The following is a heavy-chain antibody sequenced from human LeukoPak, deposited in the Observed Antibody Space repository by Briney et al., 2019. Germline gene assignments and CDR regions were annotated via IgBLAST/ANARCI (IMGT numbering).Heavy chain of an antibody. Sequence: ASVKVSCKASGYTFTSYYVHWVRQAPGQGLEWMGIINPSGGSTSYAQKFQGRVTMTRDASTSTVYMELSSLRSEDTAVYYCARGGDYYDSSGHLDYWGQGTLVTVSS. CDR3: ARGGDYYDSSGHLDY. V-gene: IGHV1-46*01. CDR1: GYTFTSYY. CDR2: INPSGGST. D-gene: IGHD3-22*01. J-gene: IGHJ4*02.